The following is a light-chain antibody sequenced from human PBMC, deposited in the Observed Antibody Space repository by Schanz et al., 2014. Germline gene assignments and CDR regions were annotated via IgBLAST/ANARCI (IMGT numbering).Light chain of an antibody. J-gene: IGKJ5*01. CDR3: QQRSNWPLIT. Sequence: EIVLTQSPGTLSLSPGERATLSCAASQSVSSSYLGWYQQRPGLAPRLLIYDASRRAAGIPDRFSGSGSGTLFTLTISSLEPEDFAVYYCQQRSNWPLITFGQGTRLEIK. CDR2: DAS. V-gene: IGKV3D-20*02. CDR1: QSVSSSY.